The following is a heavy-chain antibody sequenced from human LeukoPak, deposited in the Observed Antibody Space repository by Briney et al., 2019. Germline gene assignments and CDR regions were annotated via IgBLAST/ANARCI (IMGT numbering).Heavy chain of an antibody. CDR1: GGSISSGSYY. D-gene: IGHD6-19*01. CDR3: ARDGSGWENNWFDP. CDR2: IYTSGST. V-gene: IGHV4-61*02. J-gene: IGHJ5*02. Sequence: PSQTLSLTCTVSGGSISSGSYYWSWIRQPAGKGLEWIGRIYTSGSTYYNPSLKSRVTISVDTSKNQFSLKLSSVTAADTAVYYCARDGSGWENNWFDPWGQGTLVTVSS.